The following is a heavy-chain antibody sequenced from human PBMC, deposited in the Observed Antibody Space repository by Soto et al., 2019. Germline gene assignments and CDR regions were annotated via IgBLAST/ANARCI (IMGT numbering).Heavy chain of an antibody. J-gene: IGHJ4*02. Sequence: EVQLLESGGGLVQPGGSLRLSCAASGFTFSSYSMNWVRQAPGKGLEWVSSISSSSSYIYYADSVKGRFTISRDNAKNSLYLQMNSLRAEDTAVYYCARDRTPYDFWSGYTFDDWGQGTLVTVSS. CDR2: ISSSSSYI. D-gene: IGHD3-3*01. CDR1: GFTFSSYS. CDR3: ARDRTPYDFWSGYTFDD. V-gene: IGHV3-21*01.